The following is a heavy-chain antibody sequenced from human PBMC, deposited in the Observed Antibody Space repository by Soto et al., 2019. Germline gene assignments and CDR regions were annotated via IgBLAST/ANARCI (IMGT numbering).Heavy chain of an antibody. V-gene: IGHV1-46*03. CDR3: ARDWAAAGPFDY. CDR1: GYSFISHY. CDR2: IHPAGINT. Sequence: ASVKVSCKAFGYSFISHYMHWVRQAPGQGLEWMGTIHPAGINTAYAQKFQGRVTMTTDTSTSTVYMELTSLTSEDTAVYYCARDWAAAGPFDYWGQGTLVTVSS. J-gene: IGHJ4*02. D-gene: IGHD6-13*01.